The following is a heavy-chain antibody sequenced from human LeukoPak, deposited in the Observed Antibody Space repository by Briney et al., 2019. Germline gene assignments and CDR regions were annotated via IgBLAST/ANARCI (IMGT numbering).Heavy chain of an antibody. CDR3: ARLLDGSFDI. J-gene: IGHJ3*02. CDR1: GYTFTTYY. CDR2: IIPTLEIA. V-gene: IGHV1-69*02. Sequence: SVKVSCKASGYTFTTYYMHWVRQAPGQGLEWMGRIIPTLEIANYAQKFQGRVTITADKSTSTAYMELSSLRSEDTAVYYCARLLDGSFDIWGQGTMVTVSS.